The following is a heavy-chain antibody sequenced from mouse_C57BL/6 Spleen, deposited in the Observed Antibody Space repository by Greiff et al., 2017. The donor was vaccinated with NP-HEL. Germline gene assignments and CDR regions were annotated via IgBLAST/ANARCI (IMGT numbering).Heavy chain of an antibody. J-gene: IGHJ2*01. CDR2: IDPEDGET. Sequence: VQLQQSGAELVKPGASVKLSCTASGFNITDYYMHWVKQRTEQGLEWIGRIDPEDGETKYAPKFQGKATITADTSSNTAYLQLSSLTSEDTAVYYCARGGYDAYYFDYWGQGTTLTVSS. V-gene: IGHV14-2*01. CDR1: GFNITDYY. CDR3: ARGGYDAYYFDY. D-gene: IGHD2-2*01.